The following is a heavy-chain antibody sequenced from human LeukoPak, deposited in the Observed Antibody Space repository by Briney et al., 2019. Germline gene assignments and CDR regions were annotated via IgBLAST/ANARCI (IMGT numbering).Heavy chain of an antibody. CDR2: IYYSGST. V-gene: IGHV4-59*01. CDR1: GGSIRGSY. D-gene: IGHD4-17*01. J-gene: IGHJ4*02. Sequence: ESSENLSLTCTVSGGSIRGSYWSWIRQPPGKGLEWIGYIYYSGSTDYNPSLKSRVTISVDTSKNQFSLKLNSMTAADTAVYYCARTTTKYNTYDYWGQGTLVTVSS. CDR3: ARTTTKYNTYDY.